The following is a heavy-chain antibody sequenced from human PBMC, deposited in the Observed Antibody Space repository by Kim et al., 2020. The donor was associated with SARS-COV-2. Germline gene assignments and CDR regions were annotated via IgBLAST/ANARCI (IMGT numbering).Heavy chain of an antibody. V-gene: IGHV4-31*03. CDR3: ARIYCSGGSCYNDY. Sequence: SETLSLTCTVSGGSISSGGYYWSWIRQHPGKGLEWIGYIYYSGSTYYNPSLKSRVTISVDTSKNQFSLKLSSVTAADTAVYYCARIYCSGGSCYNDYWGQGTLVTVSS. CDR2: IYYSGST. J-gene: IGHJ4*02. CDR1: GGSISSGGYY. D-gene: IGHD2-15*01.